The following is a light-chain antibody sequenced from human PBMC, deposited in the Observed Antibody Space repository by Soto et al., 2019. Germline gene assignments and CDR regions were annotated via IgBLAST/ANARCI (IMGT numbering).Light chain of an antibody. CDR1: QSISSW. CDR3: QPYNSYAWT. V-gene: IGKV1-5*03. Sequence: DIQMTQSPSTLSASVGDRVTITCRASQSISSWLAWYQQKPGKAPKLLIYKASSLESGVPSRFSGSGSGTEFTLTISSLQPDDFATYYCQPYNSYAWTFGQGTKVGIK. CDR2: KAS. J-gene: IGKJ1*01.